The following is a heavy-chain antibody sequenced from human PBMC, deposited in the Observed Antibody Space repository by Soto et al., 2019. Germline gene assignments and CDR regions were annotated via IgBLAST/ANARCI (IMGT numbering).Heavy chain of an antibody. J-gene: IGHJ6*02. V-gene: IGHV3-7*01. D-gene: IGHD3-22*01. CDR1: GFSFSSYW. CDR3: ARRTVTTSMIVVVITSDYGMDG. CDR2: IKQDGSEK. Sequence: GSLRLSSAASGFSFSSYWMSWVRQAPGKGLEWVANIKQDGSEKYYVDSVKGRFTISRDNAKNSLYLQMNRLRAEDTAVYYCARRTVTTSMIVVVITSDYGMDGWGQGTTVTVSS.